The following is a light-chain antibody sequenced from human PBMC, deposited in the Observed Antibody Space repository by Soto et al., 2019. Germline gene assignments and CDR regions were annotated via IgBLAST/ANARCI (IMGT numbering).Light chain of an antibody. CDR3: HPYNNWPRT. V-gene: IGKV1-5*03. CDR1: QTISSW. J-gene: IGKJ5*01. CDR2: KAS. Sequence: EIQMTQSPSTLSGSVGDRFTITCVASQTISSWLAWYQQKPGKAPKLLIYKASTLKSGVTSRFSGSGSGTEFTLTISSLQSEDFAVYFCHPYNNWPRTVGPGTRLEIK.